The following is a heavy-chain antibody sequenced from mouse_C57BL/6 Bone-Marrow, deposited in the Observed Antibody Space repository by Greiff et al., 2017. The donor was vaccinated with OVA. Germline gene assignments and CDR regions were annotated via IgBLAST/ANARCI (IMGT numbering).Heavy chain of an antibody. V-gene: IGHV3-6*01. Sequence: ESGPGLVKPSQSLSLTCSVTGYSITSGYYWNWIRQFPGNKLEWMGYISYDGINNYNPSLKNRISITRDTSKNQFFLKLNSVTTEDTATYYCARNAYYSNYDYYAMDYWGQGTSVTVSS. D-gene: IGHD2-5*01. J-gene: IGHJ4*01. CDR2: ISYDGIN. CDR3: ARNAYYSNYDYYAMDY. CDR1: GYSITSGYY.